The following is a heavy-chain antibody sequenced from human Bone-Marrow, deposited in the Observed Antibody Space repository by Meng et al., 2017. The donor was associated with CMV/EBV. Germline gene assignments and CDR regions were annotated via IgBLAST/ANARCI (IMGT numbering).Heavy chain of an antibody. Sequence: GESLKISCAASGFTFDDYGMSWVRQAPGKGLEWVSGINWNGGSTGYADSVKGRFTISRDNAKNSLYLQMNSLRAEDTALYYCARAGRGSDAFDIWGQGTRVTV. D-gene: IGHD3-16*01. CDR3: ARAGRGSDAFDI. J-gene: IGHJ3*02. CDR2: INWNGGST. V-gene: IGHV3-20*04. CDR1: GFTFDDYG.